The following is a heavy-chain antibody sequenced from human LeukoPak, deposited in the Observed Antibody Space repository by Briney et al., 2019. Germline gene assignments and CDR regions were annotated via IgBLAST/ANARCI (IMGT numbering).Heavy chain of an antibody. Sequence: SVKVSCKASGGTFSSYATSWVRQAPGQGLEWMGGIIPIFGTANYAQKFQGRVTITTDESTSTAYMELSSLRSEDTAVYYCARGGGDGYDSYYYYYMDVWGKGTTVTVSS. CDR2: IIPIFGTA. CDR1: GGTFSSYA. J-gene: IGHJ6*03. V-gene: IGHV1-69*05. CDR3: ARGGGDGYDSYYYYYMDV. D-gene: IGHD5-24*01.